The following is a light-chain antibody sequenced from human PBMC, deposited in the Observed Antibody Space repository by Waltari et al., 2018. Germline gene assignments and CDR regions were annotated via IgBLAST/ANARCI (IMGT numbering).Light chain of an antibody. CDR1: QSLVHGDGNTY. J-gene: IGKJ1*01. Sequence: DIVMTQTPLSLPVTLGQAASISCRSRQSLVHGDGNTYLSWLHQRPGQPPRLLIYKISKRCSGVPERFSGRGAETDFTLKSSRVEPEDVGVFYCIQETQFPRTFGQGTKVEIK. CDR3: IQETQFPRT. CDR2: KIS. V-gene: IGKV2-24*01.